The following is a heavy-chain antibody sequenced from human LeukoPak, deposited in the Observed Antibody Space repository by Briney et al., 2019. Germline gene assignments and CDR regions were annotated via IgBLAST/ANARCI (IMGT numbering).Heavy chain of an antibody. CDR3: ARDSGGSSDY. J-gene: IGHJ4*02. CDR2: IWYDGSNK. D-gene: IGHD1-26*01. V-gene: IGHV3-33*01. Sequence: PGGSLRLSCAASGFTFSSYGMHWVRQAPGKGPEWVAVIWYDGSNKYYADSVKGRFTISRDNSKNTLYLQMNSLRAGDTAVYYCARDSGGSSDYWGQGTLVTVSS. CDR1: GFTFSSYG.